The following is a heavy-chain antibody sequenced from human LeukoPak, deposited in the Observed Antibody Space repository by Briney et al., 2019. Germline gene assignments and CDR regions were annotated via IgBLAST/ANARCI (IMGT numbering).Heavy chain of an antibody. Sequence: SETLSLTCAVYGGSLSGYYWSWIRQPPGKGLEWIGEINHNPSLKSRVTISVDTSKNQFSLKLSSVTAADTAVYYCARGGAGKGDWFDPWGQGTLVTVSS. V-gene: IGHV4-34*01. CDR2: INH. D-gene: IGHD3-16*01. CDR1: GGSLSGYY. J-gene: IGHJ5*02. CDR3: ARGGAGKGDWFDP.